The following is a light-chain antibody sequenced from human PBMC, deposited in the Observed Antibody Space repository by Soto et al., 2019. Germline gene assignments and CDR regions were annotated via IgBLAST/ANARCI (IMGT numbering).Light chain of an antibody. J-gene: IGKJ4*01. CDR3: QKYNSAPLT. Sequence: DIQMTQSPSSLSASGGDRVTITCRASRPISNYLAWYQQKPAKIPNLLIYAASTLQAGVPSRFSGSGSGTDFTLTISSLQPEDVAAYYCQKYNSAPLTFGGGTKVDIK. CDR1: RPISNY. V-gene: IGKV1-27*01. CDR2: AAS.